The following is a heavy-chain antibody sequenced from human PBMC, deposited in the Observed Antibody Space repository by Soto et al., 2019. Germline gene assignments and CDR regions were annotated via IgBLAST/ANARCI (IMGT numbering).Heavy chain of an antibody. D-gene: IGHD6-13*01. J-gene: IGHJ3*02. Sequence: SETLSLTCTVSGGSISSSSYYWGWIRQPPGKGLEWTGSIYYSGSTYYNPSLKSRVTISVDTSKNQFSLKMSSVTAADTAVYYCARVVIAAAGLDAFDIWGQGTMVTVSS. CDR1: GGSISSSSYY. CDR2: IYYSGST. V-gene: IGHV4-39*01. CDR3: ARVVIAAAGLDAFDI.